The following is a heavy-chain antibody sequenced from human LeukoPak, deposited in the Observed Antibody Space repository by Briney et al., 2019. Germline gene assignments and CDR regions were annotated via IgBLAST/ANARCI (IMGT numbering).Heavy chain of an antibody. J-gene: IGHJ3*02. V-gene: IGHV4-39*01. CDR3: ARQDVIGAFDI. Sequence: GSLRLSCAASGFTFSSYWMSWIRQPPGKGLEWIGSIYYSGSTYYNPSLKSRVTISVDTSKNQFSLKLSSVTAADTAVYYCARQDVIGAFDIWGQGTMVTVSS. D-gene: IGHD3-22*01. CDR1: GFTFSSYW. CDR2: IYYSGST.